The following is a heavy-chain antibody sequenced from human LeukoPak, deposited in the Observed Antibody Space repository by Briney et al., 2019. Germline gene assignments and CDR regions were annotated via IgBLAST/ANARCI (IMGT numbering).Heavy chain of an antibody. D-gene: IGHD2-2*01. CDR3: ARVNSQVGSSTSFKTGYYMDV. V-gene: IGHV1-8*03. J-gene: IGHJ6*03. CDR1: GYTFTSYD. Sequence: ASVKVSCKASGYTFTSYDINWVRQATGQGLEWMGWMNPNSGNTGYAQKFQGRVTITRNTSISTAYMELSSLRSEDTAVYYCARVNSQVGSSTSFKTGYYMDVWGKGTTVTVSS. CDR2: MNPNSGNT.